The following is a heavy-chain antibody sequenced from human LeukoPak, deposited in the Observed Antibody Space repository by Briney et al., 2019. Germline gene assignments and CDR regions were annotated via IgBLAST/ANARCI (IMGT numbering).Heavy chain of an antibody. CDR1: GYTVSDKP. Sequence: GGSLRLSCAASGYTVSDKPMTWVRQAAGKGLEWVSVIYSDGSTYYSESVKGRFYISRDNSKNTLYLQMNSLRAEDTAIYYCARESRYDVLAGYSSVEWWFDYWGQGTLVTVSS. CDR3: ARESRYDVLAGYSSVEWWFDY. V-gene: IGHV3-66*01. D-gene: IGHD3-9*01. CDR2: IYSDGST. J-gene: IGHJ4*02.